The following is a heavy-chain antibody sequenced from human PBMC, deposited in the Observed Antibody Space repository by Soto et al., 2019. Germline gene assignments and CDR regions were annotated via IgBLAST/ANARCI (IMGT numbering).Heavy chain of an antibody. CDR1: GFTFSSYA. J-gene: IGHJ6*03. Sequence: GGSLRLSCAASGFTFSSYAMSWVRQAPGKGLEWVPAISGSGGSTYYADSVKGRFTISRDNSKNTLYLQMNSLRAEDTAVYYCAKVVVASVYYYMDVWGKGTTVTVSS. CDR3: AKVVVASVYYYMDV. CDR2: ISGSGGST. V-gene: IGHV3-23*01. D-gene: IGHD2-15*01.